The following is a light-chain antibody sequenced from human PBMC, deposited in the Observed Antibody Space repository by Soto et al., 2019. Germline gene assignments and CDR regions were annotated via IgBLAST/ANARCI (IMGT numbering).Light chain of an antibody. CDR3: CSSGGSPTYV. J-gene: IGLJ1*01. CDR1: SSDVGGYDY. V-gene: IGLV2-14*01. Sequence: QSALTQPASVSGSPGQSITISCTGTSSDVGGYDYVSWYQQHPGKAPKLMIYEVSNRPSGVSNRFSGSKSGNTASLTISGLQAEDEADYYCCSSGGSPTYVFGTGTQLTVL. CDR2: EVS.